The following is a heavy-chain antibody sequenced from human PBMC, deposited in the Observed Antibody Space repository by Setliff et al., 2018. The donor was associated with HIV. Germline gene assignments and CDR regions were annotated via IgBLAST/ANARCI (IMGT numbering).Heavy chain of an antibody. CDR1: GYTFTSYG. V-gene: IGHV1-18*04. CDR2: ISAYDGNT. D-gene: IGHD6-19*01. Sequence: ASVKVSCKASGYTFTSYGISWVRQAPGQGLEWMGWISAYDGNTDQAQRFRDRVTMTTETATSTAYMEMRSLRSDDTAVYFCARVPYRSAWFSGGHDAFDIWG. CDR3: ARVPYRSAWFSGGHDAFDI. J-gene: IGHJ3*02.